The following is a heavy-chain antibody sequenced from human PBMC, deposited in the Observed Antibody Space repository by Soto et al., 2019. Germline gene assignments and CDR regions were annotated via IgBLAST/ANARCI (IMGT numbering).Heavy chain of an antibody. CDR1: GFMFNDYE. CDR2: ISEGGTTT. D-gene: IGHD3-16*01. J-gene: IGHJ4*02. CDR3: VGDGRGGGLLLWDC. Sequence: EVQLVESGGGLAQSGGSLRLSCAASGFMFNDYEMNWVRQAPGKGLEWVSYISEGGTTTHYTASVKDRFTIYRDNAKESLYLQMNSLTPEDTATYFCVGDGRGGGLLLWDCWGQGVVVSVSS. V-gene: IGHV3-48*03.